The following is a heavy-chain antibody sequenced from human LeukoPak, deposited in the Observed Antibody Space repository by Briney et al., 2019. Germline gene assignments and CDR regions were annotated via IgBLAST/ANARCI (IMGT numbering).Heavy chain of an antibody. CDR1: GGSFSGYS. J-gene: IGHJ6*03. D-gene: IGHD1/OR15-1a*01. Sequence: PSETLSLTCAVFGGSFSGYSWSWIRQPPGKGLEWIGEIKHSGSSNYNPSLKSRVTIFLDKSKNQFSLKLSSVTAEDTAVYYCAREAWNTHHFYYYMDVWGRGTTVTVSS. V-gene: IGHV4-34*01. CDR3: AREAWNTHHFYYYMDV. CDR2: IKHSGSS.